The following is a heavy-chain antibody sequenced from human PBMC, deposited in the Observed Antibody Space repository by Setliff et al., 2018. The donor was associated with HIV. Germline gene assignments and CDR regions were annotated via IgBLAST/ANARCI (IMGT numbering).Heavy chain of an antibody. CDR3: VRRRGPMVRGVEPSPSYYFDY. CDR1: RDSFSNYY. Sequence: KPSETLSLTCAVDRDSFSNYYWAWIRQSPGKGLEWIGEINYGRTTNYNPSLESRVTISVDTSKNQFSLRMKSVNAGDTGKYYCVRRRGPMVRGVEPSPSYYFDYWGQGTLVTVSS. V-gene: IGHV4-34*01. D-gene: IGHD3-10*01. J-gene: IGHJ4*02. CDR2: INYGRTT.